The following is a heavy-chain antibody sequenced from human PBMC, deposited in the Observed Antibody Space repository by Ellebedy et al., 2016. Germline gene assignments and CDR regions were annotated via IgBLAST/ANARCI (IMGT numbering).Heavy chain of an antibody. CDR1: GGSVRSSSYY. J-gene: IGHJ2*01. CDR3: ASRPNWYFDL. Sequence: SETLSLXCTVSGGSVRSSSYYWDWIRQPPGKGLEWIGSMYYSGSTNYNPSLKSRVTISVDTSKNQFSLKLTSVTAADTAVYYCASRPNWYFDLWGRGTLVTVSS. V-gene: IGHV4-39*01. CDR2: MYYSGST.